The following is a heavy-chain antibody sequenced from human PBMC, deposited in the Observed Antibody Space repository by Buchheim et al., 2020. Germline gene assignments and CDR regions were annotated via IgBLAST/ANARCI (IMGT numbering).Heavy chain of an antibody. Sequence: QVQLQESGPGLLKPSQTLSLTCTVSGGSISSGDYQWTWIRQPPGKGREWIGYIYYSGRAFYNASLKSRVTMSIDTSTHQLSLKLSSVTDADTAVYYCARYYCDNGVCQQNWFDPWGQGIL. CDR1: GGSISSGDYQ. J-gene: IGHJ5*02. CDR2: IYYSGRA. D-gene: IGHD2-8*01. V-gene: IGHV4-30-4*08. CDR3: ARYYCDNGVCQQNWFDP.